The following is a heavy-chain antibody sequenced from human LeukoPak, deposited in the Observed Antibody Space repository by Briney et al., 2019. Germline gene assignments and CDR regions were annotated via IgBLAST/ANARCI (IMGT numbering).Heavy chain of an antibody. CDR2: INPNSDYT. J-gene: IGHJ4*02. CDR3: AVAPGDY. CDR1: GYSFSDYY. Sequence: ASVRVSCKASGYSFSDYYIHWVRQAPGQGLEWMGWINPNSDYTFYAQKFQGRVTLTRDTSISTVYMELTTLTSDDTALYYCAVAPGDYWGQGTLVSVSA. D-gene: IGHD2-21*01. V-gene: IGHV1-2*02.